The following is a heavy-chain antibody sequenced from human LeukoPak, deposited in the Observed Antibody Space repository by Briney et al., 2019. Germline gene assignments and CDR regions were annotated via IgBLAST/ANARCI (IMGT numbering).Heavy chain of an antibody. D-gene: IGHD3-10*01. J-gene: IGHJ4*02. Sequence: GASVKVSCKASGYTFTSYYMHWVRQAPGQGLEWMGIINPSGGSTSYAQKFQGRVTTTRDTSTSTVYMELSSLRPEDTAVYYCARAYGSGSYTLLFFDYWGQGTLVTVSS. V-gene: IGHV1-46*01. CDR1: GYTFTSYY. CDR2: INPSGGST. CDR3: ARAYGSGSYTLLFFDY.